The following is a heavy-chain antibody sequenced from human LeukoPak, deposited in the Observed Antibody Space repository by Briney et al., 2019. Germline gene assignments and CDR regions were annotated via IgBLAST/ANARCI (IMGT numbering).Heavy chain of an antibody. CDR3: ARGVYGSSYYYYMDV. V-gene: IGHV4-59*01. J-gene: IGHJ6*03. CDR1: GGPISSYY. Sequence: PSETLSLTCTVSGGPISSYYWIWIRQPPGKGLEWIGYIYYSGSTNYNPSPKSRVTISVDTSKNQFSLKLSSVTAADTAVYYCARGVYGSSYYYYMDVWGKGTTVTVSS. D-gene: IGHD3-10*01. CDR2: IYYSGST.